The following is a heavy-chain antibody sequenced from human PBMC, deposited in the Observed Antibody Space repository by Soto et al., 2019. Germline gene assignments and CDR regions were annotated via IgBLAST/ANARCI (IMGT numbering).Heavy chain of an antibody. CDR1: GFTFSSYA. CDR3: ATSGDFWSGYLSFDY. CDR2: ISGSGGST. Sequence: GGSLRLSCAASGFTFSSYAMSWVRQAPGKGLEWVSAISGSGGSTYYADSVRGRFTISRDNSKNTLYLQMNSLRAEDTAVYYCATSGDFWSGYLSFDYWGQGTLVTVSS. D-gene: IGHD3-3*01. V-gene: IGHV3-23*01. J-gene: IGHJ4*02.